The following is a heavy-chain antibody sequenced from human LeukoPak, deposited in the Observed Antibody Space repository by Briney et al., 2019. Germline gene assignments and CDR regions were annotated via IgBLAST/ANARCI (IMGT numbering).Heavy chain of an antibody. CDR3: ARDRTYGYSTVWDFDY. J-gene: IGHJ4*02. Sequence: ASVKVSCKSSGYTFTGYYMHWVRQAPGQGLQWMGWINPNSGDTNYVEKFQGRVTMISDTSISTAYMEQSRMRTDDTAVYYCARDRTYGYSTVWDFDYWGQRTLVTVSS. CDR2: INPNSGDT. D-gene: IGHD6-19*01. CDR1: GYTFTGYY. V-gene: IGHV1-2*02.